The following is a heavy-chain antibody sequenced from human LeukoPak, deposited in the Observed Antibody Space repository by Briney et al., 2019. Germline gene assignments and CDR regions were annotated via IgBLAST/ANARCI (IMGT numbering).Heavy chain of an antibody. Sequence: ASVKVSCKASGYTFTGYYMHWVRQAPGQGLEWMGWINPNSGGTNYARKFQGRVTMTRDTSISTAYMELSRLRSDDTAVYYCARWVASYSISTQAFDIWGQGTMVTVSS. CDR2: INPNSGGT. CDR3: ARWVASYSISTQAFDI. J-gene: IGHJ3*02. CDR1: GYTFTGYY. V-gene: IGHV1-2*02. D-gene: IGHD2-21*01.